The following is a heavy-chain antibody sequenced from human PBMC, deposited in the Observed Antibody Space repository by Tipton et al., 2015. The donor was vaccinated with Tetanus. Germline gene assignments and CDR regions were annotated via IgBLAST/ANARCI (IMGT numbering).Heavy chain of an antibody. D-gene: IGHD1-14*01. V-gene: IGHV3-30*03. J-gene: IGHJ5*02. CDR2: ISYDGGNQ. CDR3: TRASITNRFDP. Sequence: SLRLSCAGSGITLNNGMHWVRQAPGKGLEWVAVISYDGGNQYYADSVKGRLTISRDNSKNTLYLQMNSLRAEDTAMYYCTRASITNRFDPWGQGTLVTVSS. CDR1: GITLNNG.